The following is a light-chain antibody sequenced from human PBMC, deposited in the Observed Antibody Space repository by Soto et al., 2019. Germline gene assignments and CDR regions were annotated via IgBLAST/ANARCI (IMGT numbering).Light chain of an antibody. CDR3: PAYDYILTASV. CDR2: GNR. J-gene: IGLJ3*02. Sequence: QSVLTQPPSVSGAPGQSVTISCTGNSSNLGAGYDVHWYQQLPGAAPKLVIFGNRNRPSGVLERFSGSKSGTSASLTITGRQDEDEADYYCPAYDYILTASVFGGGTKMTVL. CDR1: SSNLGAGYD. V-gene: IGLV1-40*01.